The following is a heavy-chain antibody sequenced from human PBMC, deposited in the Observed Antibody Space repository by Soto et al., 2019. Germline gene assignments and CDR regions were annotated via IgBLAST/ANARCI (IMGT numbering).Heavy chain of an antibody. J-gene: IGHJ5*02. D-gene: IGHD2-2*01. CDR3: ARVPDR. CDR2: IYHSGNT. CDR1: CCSISSGSYS. V-gene: IGHV4-30-2*01. Sequence: QLQLQESGSGLVKPSQTLSLTCAVSCCSISSGSYSWSWIRQPPGKGLEWIGSIYHSGNTYYNPSLKSRVTISVDRSKDQFALKLGSVTAADTAVYYCARVPDRWGQGTLVTVSS.